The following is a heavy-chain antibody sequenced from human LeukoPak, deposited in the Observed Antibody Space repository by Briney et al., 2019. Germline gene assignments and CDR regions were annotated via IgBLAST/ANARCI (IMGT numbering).Heavy chain of an antibody. J-gene: IGHJ4*02. CDR3: ARKVQLAGIDY. D-gene: IGHD5-18*01. V-gene: IGHV3-21*01. Sequence: GGSLRLSCAASGFTFSSYAMSWVRQAPGKGLEWVSSISSSSSYIYYADSVKGRFTISRDNAKNSLYLQMNSLRAEDTAVYYCARKVQLAGIDYWGQGTLVTVSS. CDR2: ISSSSSYI. CDR1: GFTFSSYA.